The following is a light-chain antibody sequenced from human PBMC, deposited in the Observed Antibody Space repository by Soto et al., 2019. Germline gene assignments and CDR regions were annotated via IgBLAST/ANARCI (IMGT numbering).Light chain of an antibody. CDR1: QNVINNY. CDR2: GAS. J-gene: IGKJ5*01. V-gene: IGKV3-20*01. CDR3: QQSVGTPIP. Sequence: EITLTQSPDTLSLSPGERATLSCRASQNVINNYLAWYQQKPGQAPSLLIYGASSRASGIADRFSGSGSGTTFTLTITRLEPEDFAVYYCQQSVGTPIPFGQGTRLQI.